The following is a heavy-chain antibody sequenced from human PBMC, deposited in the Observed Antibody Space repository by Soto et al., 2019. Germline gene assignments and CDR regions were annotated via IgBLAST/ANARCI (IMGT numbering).Heavy chain of an antibody. CDR1: GFTFSSYW. J-gene: IGHJ4*02. V-gene: IGHV3-74*01. CDR2: INSDGSST. D-gene: IGHD5-18*01. Sequence: EVQLVESGGGLVQPGGSLRLSCAASGFTFSSYWMHWVRQAPGKGLVWVSRINSDGSSTSYADSVKGRFTISRDNVKNTLYQQMNSLRAEDTAVYYCARDPVDTAMFPFDYWGQGTLVTVSS. CDR3: ARDPVDTAMFPFDY.